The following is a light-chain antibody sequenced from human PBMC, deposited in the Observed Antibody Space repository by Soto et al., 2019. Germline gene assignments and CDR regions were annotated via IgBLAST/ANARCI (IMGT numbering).Light chain of an antibody. CDR1: ESLSNL. CDR2: KAS. V-gene: IGKV1-5*03. Sequence: DIEMAQSPSTLSSSVIDVVTVTFLASESLSNLLAWYQQKAGRAPDLLIYKASNLQSGVPSRFSGSASGTQFTLTINKLQHDDFAIYYCQQYKKFPWTFGRGT. J-gene: IGKJ1*01. CDR3: QQYKKFPWT.